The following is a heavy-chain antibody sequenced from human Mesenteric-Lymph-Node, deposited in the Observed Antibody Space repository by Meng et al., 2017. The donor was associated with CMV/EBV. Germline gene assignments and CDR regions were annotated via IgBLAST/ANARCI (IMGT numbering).Heavy chain of an antibody. V-gene: IGHV4-59*01. CDR1: GGSISSYY. Sequence: SETLSLTCTVSGGSISSYYWSWVRQPPGKGLEWIGYIYYSGTTKYNPSLESRVTISGDTSKNQFSLKLSSVIAADTAVYYCARDGLDYYDSTAYYYGYFDYWGQGTLVTVSS. J-gene: IGHJ4*02. D-gene: IGHD3-22*01. CDR2: IYYSGTT. CDR3: ARDGLDYYDSTAYYYGYFDY.